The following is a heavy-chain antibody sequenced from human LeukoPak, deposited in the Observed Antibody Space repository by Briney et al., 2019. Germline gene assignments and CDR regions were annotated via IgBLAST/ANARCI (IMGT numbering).Heavy chain of an antibody. V-gene: IGHV3-9*01. D-gene: IGHD1-1*01. J-gene: IGHJ4*02. CDR1: GFTFDDHA. CDR3: AKDLRAPGFTGTLDF. CDR2: INWSSGTI. Sequence: GRSLRLSCAASGFTFDDHAMHWVRHAPGKGLEWVAGINWSSGTIVYADSVEGRFTISRDNAKNSLYLQMNSLRTKDTAVYYCAKDLRAPGFTGTLDFWGQGTLVAVSS.